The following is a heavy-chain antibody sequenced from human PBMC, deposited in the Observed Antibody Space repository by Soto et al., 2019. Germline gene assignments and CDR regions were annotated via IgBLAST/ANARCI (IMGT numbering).Heavy chain of an antibody. CDR3: ARAISRSGGPMFY. J-gene: IGHJ4*02. CDR1: GFTFESYA. V-gene: IGHV3-33*01. D-gene: IGHD3-10*02. CDR2: IWYDGTKK. Sequence: QIQLVESGGAVVQPGRSLRLSCAASGFTFESYAMHWVRQAPGKGLEWVALIWYDGTKKYYVDSVEGRFIVSRDNSENTLYLQMNSLRADDTAVYYCARAISRSGGPMFYWGQGTLVTVSS.